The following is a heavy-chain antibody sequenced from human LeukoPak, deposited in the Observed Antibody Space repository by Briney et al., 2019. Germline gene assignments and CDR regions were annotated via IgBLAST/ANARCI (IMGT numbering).Heavy chain of an antibody. Sequence: ASVKVSCKASGYTFTSYGILWVRQAPGQGLEWMGWISTSNGNTNYAQKIQGRVTMTTDTSTSTAYMELRSLRSDDTAVYYCARDLPYSSSWESIDYWGPGTLVTVSS. CDR1: GYTFTSYG. D-gene: IGHD6-13*01. V-gene: IGHV1-18*01. J-gene: IGHJ4*02. CDR2: ISTSNGNT. CDR3: ARDLPYSSSWESIDY.